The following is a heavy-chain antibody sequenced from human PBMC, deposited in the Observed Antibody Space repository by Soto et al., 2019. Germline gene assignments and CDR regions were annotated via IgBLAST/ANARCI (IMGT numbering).Heavy chain of an antibody. V-gene: IGHV4-59*01. J-gene: IGHJ5*02. Sequence: SETLSLTCTVSGGSISSYYWSWIRQPPGKGLEWIGYIYYSGSTNYNPSLESRVTISVDTSKNQFSLKLSSVTAADTAVYYCARAGYSYGYHWFDPWGQGTLVTVSS. D-gene: IGHD5-18*01. CDR3: ARAGYSYGYHWFDP. CDR1: GGSISSYY. CDR2: IYYSGST.